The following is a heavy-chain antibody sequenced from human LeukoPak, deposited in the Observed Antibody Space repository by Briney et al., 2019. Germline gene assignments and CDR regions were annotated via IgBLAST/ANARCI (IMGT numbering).Heavy chain of an antibody. J-gene: IGHJ4*02. V-gene: IGHV3-15*01. CDR1: GLTFNNDW. CDR3: STGGSTHDY. D-gene: IGHD2-15*01. CDR2: IRNGSDGGTT. Sequence: GGSLRLSCAASGLTFNNDWMNWVRQAPGKGLEWVGRIRNGSDGGTTEYGAPGKGRFTISRDESKNTLYLQMNSLKTEDTALYYCSTGGSTHDYWSQRTLATPSS.